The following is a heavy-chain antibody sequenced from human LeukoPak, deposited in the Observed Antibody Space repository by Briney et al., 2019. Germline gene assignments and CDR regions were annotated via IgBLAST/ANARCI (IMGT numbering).Heavy chain of an antibody. J-gene: IGHJ4*02. CDR3: ARGITMIVVAPDY. CDR2: ISSSSSYT. CDR1: GLTFSDYY. Sequence: PGGSLRLSCAASGLTFSDYYMSWIRQAPGKGLEWVSYISSSSSYTNYADSVKGRFTISRDNAKNSLYLQMNSLRAEDTAVYYCARGITMIVVAPDYWGQGTLVTVSS. V-gene: IGHV3-11*06. D-gene: IGHD3-22*01.